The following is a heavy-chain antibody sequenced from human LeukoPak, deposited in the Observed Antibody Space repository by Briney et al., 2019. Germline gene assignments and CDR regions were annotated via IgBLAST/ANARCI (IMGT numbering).Heavy chain of an antibody. CDR3: ARPSDHYYYYFYMDV. V-gene: IGHV3-30*04. CDR2: ISYDGNKK. CDR1: EFTFSTYA. Sequence: PGRSLRLSCAASEFTFSTYAMHWVRQAPGKGLEWVAFISYDGNKKDYADSVKGRFTISRDNSENTLYLQMNSLRIEDAGVYYCARPSDHYYYYFYMDVWGQGTTVTVSS. J-gene: IGHJ6*03.